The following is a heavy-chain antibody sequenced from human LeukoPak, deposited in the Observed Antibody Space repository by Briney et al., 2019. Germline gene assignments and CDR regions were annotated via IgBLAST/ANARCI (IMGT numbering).Heavy chain of an antibody. CDR2: IWYDGSNK. D-gene: IGHD6-13*01. CDR1: GFTFSSYG. CDR3: ARDRGSSWFDP. J-gene: IGHJ5*02. Sequence: GRSLRLSCAASGFTFSSYGMHWVRQAPGKGLEWVAVIWYDGSNKYYADSVEGRFTISRDNSKNTLYLQMNSLRAEDTAVYYCARDRGSSWFDPWGQGTLVTVSS. V-gene: IGHV3-33*01.